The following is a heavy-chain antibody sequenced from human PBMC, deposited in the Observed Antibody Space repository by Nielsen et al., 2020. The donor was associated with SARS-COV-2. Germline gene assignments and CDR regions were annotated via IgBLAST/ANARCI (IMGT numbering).Heavy chain of an antibody. J-gene: IGHJ4*02. Sequence: ASVKVSCKASGYTFTGYYMHWVRQAPGQGLEWMGRINPNNGNTNYAQKLQGRVTMTTDTSTSTAYMELRSLRSDDTAVYYCARGAEVAGWGVLDYWGQGTLVTVSS. V-gene: IGHV1-18*04. D-gene: IGHD5-12*01. CDR2: INPNNGNT. CDR3: ARGAEVAGWGVLDY. CDR1: GYTFTGYY.